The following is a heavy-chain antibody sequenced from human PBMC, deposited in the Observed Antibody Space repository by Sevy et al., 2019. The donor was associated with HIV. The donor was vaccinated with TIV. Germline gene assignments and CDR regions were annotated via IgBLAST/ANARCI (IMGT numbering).Heavy chain of an antibody. Sequence: GGSLRLSCAASGFTFSSYAMHWVRQAPGKGLEWVAVISYDGSNKYYADSVKGRFTISRDNSKNTLYLQMNSLRAEDTAVYYCARDSPIMITFGGVKSYYYYMDVWGKGITVTVSS. J-gene: IGHJ6*03. CDR3: ARDSPIMITFGGVKSYYYYMDV. CDR2: ISYDGSNK. V-gene: IGHV3-30-3*01. CDR1: GFTFSSYA. D-gene: IGHD3-16*01.